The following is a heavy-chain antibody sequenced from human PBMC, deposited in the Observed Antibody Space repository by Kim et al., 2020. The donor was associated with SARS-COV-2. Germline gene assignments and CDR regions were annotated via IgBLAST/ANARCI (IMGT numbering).Heavy chain of an antibody. D-gene: IGHD3-10*01. Sequence: ASVKVSCKASEHTFSSYSLHWVRQAPGQRPEWMGWITAGDGDIKFSQKFQGRIAITRDTSANTVYMELSSLTSEDTALYYCVRDRAPLWRGELLDFWGQGTLVTVSS. CDR1: EHTFSSYS. CDR3: VRDRAPLWRGELLDF. CDR2: ITAGDGDI. V-gene: IGHV1-3*01. J-gene: IGHJ4*02.